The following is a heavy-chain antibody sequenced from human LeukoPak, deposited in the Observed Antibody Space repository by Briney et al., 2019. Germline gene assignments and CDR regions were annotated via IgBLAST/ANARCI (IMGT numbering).Heavy chain of an antibody. J-gene: IGHJ5*02. CDR1: GYTFTGYY. Sequence: ASVKVSCKASGYTFTGYYMHWVRQAPGQGLEWMGWINPNSGGTNYAQKFQGRVTMTRDTSISTAYMELSRLRSDDTAVYYCARDLNYYGSGSYSGVVDPWAREPWSPSPQ. V-gene: IGHV1-2*02. CDR3: ARDLNYYGSGSYSGVVDP. D-gene: IGHD3-10*01. CDR2: INPNSGGT.